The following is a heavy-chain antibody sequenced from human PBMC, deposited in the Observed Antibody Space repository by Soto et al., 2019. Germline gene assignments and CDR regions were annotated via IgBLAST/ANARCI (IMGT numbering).Heavy chain of an antibody. CDR2: IYYSGST. D-gene: IGHD6-13*01. CDR1: GGSISSYY. Sequence: PSETLSLTCTVSGGSISSYYWSWIRQPPGKGLEWIGYIYYSGSTNYNPSLKSRVTISVDTSKNQFSLKLSSVTAADTAVYYCAREVYSSSWYGAWFDPWGQGTLVTVSS. J-gene: IGHJ5*02. CDR3: AREVYSSSWYGAWFDP. V-gene: IGHV4-59*01.